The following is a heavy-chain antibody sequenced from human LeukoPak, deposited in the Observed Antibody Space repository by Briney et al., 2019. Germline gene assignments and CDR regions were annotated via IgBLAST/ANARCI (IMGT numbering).Heavy chain of an antibody. Sequence: PSETLSLTCAVYGGSFNGYYWSWMPPPPGKGLECRGEINHSVSNNYHPSFKSRVTISVDTSKSQFSLKLSSVTAADTAVYYCARGLTVTTGTCFDYWGQGTLVTASS. CDR3: ARGLTVTTGTCFDY. J-gene: IGHJ4*02. CDR2: INHSVSN. V-gene: IGHV4-34*01. CDR1: GGSFNGYY. D-gene: IGHD4-17*01.